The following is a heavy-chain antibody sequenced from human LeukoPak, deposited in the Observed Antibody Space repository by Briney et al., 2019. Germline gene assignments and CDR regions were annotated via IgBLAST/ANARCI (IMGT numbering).Heavy chain of an antibody. Sequence: PSETLSLTCTVSGGSISSSNYYWAWIRQPAGKGLEWIGSIYYSGSTYYSPSLKSRVTISVDTSKNQFSLKLSSVTAADTAVYYCASNRQLVYFDYWGQGTLVTVSS. CDR3: ASNRQLVYFDY. V-gene: IGHV4-39*01. CDR2: IYYSGST. J-gene: IGHJ4*02. CDR1: GGSISSSNYY. D-gene: IGHD1-1*01.